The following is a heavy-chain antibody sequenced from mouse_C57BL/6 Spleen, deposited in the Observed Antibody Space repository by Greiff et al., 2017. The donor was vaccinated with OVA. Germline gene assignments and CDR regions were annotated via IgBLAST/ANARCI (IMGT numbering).Heavy chain of an antibody. Sequence: VQLQQSGAELVRPGASVTLSCKASGYTFTDYEMHWVKQTPVHGLEWIGAIDPATGGTAYNQKFQGKAILTADKSSSTAYMELRSLTSEDYAVYCCTRVRGYYAWFAYWGQGTLVTVSA. CDR1: GYTFTDYE. V-gene: IGHV1-15*01. CDR3: TRVRGYYAWFAY. D-gene: IGHD2-3*01. J-gene: IGHJ3*01. CDR2: IDPATGGT.